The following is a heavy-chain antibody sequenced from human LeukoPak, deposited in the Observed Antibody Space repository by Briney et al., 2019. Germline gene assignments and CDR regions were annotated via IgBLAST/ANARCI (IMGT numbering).Heavy chain of an antibody. CDR3: AKVLAHYYDSSVDAFDI. CDR2: ISYDGGNK. V-gene: IGHV3-30*18. D-gene: IGHD3-22*01. CDR1: GFTFSSYG. Sequence: GGSLRLSCAASGFTFSSYGMHWVRQAPGKGLEWVAVISYDGGNKYYADSVKGRFTISRDNSKNTLYLQMNSLRAEDTAVYYCAKVLAHYYDSSVDAFDIWGQGTMVTVSS. J-gene: IGHJ3*02.